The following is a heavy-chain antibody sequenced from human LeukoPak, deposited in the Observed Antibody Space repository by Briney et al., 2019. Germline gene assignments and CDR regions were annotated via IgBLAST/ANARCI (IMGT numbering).Heavy chain of an antibody. CDR1: GYSFTRFY. J-gene: IGHJ4*02. D-gene: IGHD6-6*01. CDR3: AREFPSSLFFDQ. V-gene: IGHV1-46*01. CDR2: ITADGTNT. Sequence: ASVKVSCKESGYSFTRFYVHWVRQAPGEELGWLGMITADGTNTNYAQKFKARFTMTTDASTSTVYMELSSLRSEDTAIYYCAREFPSSLFFDQWGQGTLVTVSS.